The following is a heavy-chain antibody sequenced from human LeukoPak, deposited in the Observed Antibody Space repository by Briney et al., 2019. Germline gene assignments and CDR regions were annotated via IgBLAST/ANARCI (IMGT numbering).Heavy chain of an antibody. Sequence: ASVKVSCKTSGGTFNNSAISWVRQAPGQGLEWLGGIMPLFGTAGYAQKFQGRVTITKDESTRSVYLELTSLTSDDTAVYYCARDVHGDYGSGWFDPWGQGTLVSVSS. D-gene: IGHD4-17*01. CDR1: GGTFNNSA. J-gene: IGHJ5*02. V-gene: IGHV1-69*05. CDR2: IMPLFGTA. CDR3: ARDVHGDYGSGWFDP.